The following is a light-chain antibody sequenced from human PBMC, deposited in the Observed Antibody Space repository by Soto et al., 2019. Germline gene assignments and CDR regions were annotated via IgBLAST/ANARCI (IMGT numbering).Light chain of an antibody. CDR3: QQYNSXSEA. CDR2: NAS. Sequence: DIQMTQSPSTLSGSVGDIVTITCRAIQTISSWLAWYQQKPRKAPKLLIYNASTLKSGVPSRFSGSGSGTEFTLTISSLQPDDFAIYYSQQYNSXSEACGKGTEV. V-gene: IGKV1-5*03. CDR1: QTISSW. J-gene: IGKJ1*01.